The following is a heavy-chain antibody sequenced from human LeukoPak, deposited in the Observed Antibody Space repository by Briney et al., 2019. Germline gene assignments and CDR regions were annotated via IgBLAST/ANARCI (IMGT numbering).Heavy chain of an antibody. CDR2: ISGSAGTT. V-gene: IGHV3-23*01. Sequence: GGSLRLSCAASGFSFDNYAMSWVRQAPGKGLEWVSAISGSAGTTYYADSVKGRFTISRDNSKNTLYLQMNNLRGEDTAVYYCATSDYYDSGRGGVSPSDYWGQGTLVTVSS. CDR1: GFSFDNYA. CDR3: ATSDYYDSGRGGVSPSDY. J-gene: IGHJ4*02. D-gene: IGHD3-10*01.